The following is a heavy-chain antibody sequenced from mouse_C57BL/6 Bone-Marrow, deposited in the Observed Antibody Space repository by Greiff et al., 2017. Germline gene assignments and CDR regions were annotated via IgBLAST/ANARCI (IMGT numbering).Heavy chain of an antibody. CDR1: GFTFSDYY. V-gene: IGHV5-12*01. Sequence: EVQRVESGGGLVQPGGSLKLSCAASGFTFSDYYMYWVRQTPEKRLEWVAYISNGGGSTYYPDTVKGRFTISRDNAKNTLYLQMSRLKSEDTARYYCARHPDYWGQGTTLTVSS. J-gene: IGHJ2*01. CDR2: ISNGGGST. CDR3: ARHPDY.